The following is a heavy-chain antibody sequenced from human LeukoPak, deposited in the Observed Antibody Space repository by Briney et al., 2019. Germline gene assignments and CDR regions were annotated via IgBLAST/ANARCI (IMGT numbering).Heavy chain of an antibody. D-gene: IGHD6-19*01. CDR1: GGTFSSYA. CDR2: IIPIFGTA. V-gene: IGHV1-69*13. Sequence: ASVKVSCKASGGTFSSYAISWVRQAPGQGLEWMGGIIPIFGTANYAQKFQGRVTITADESMSTAYMELSSLRSDDTAVYYCARAVAGGWYVYDYWGQGTLVTVSS. J-gene: IGHJ4*02. CDR3: ARAVAGGWYVYDY.